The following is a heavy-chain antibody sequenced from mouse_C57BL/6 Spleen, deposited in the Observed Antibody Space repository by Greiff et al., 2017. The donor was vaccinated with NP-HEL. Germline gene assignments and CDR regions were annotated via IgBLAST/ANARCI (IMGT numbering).Heavy chain of an antibody. D-gene: IGHD1-1*01. J-gene: IGHJ2*01. CDR1: GYTFTSYW. Sequence: QVQLKQPGAELVKPGASVKMSCKASGYTFTSYWITWVKQRPGQGLEWIGDIYPGSGSTNYNEKFKSKATLTVDTSSSTAYMQLSSLTSEDSAVYYCARDITTVVAKVDYWGQGTTRTVSS. V-gene: IGHV1-55*01. CDR3: ARDITTVVAKVDY. CDR2: IYPGSGST.